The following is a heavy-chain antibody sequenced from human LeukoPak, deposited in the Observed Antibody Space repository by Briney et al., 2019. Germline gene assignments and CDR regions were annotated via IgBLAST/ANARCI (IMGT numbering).Heavy chain of an antibody. CDR1: GGSISSGSYY. Sequence: SETLSLTCTVSGGSISSGSYYWSWIRQPASKGLGWIGRIYTRGRTNYKPSLKSRVTMSVDTSKNQLSLKLSSVPAADTAVYYGARGMSGSSRWCDDCWGQGSMVTVSS. J-gene: IGHJ4*02. V-gene: IGHV4-61*02. CDR2: IYTRGRT. CDR3: ARGMSGSSRWCDDC. D-gene: IGHD2-8*02.